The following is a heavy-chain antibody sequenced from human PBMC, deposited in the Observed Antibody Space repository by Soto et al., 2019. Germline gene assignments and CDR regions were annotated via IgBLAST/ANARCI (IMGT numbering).Heavy chain of an antibody. Sequence: SESLSLTCTVSGGSISSSSYYWGWIRQPPGKGLEGIGCIYYSGSTYYNPSLKSRVTISVDTSKNQFSLKLSSVTAADTAVYYCARDRIAADGPEVAFDSWGQGTLVT. CDR3: ARDRIAADGPEVAFDS. CDR1: GGSISSSSYY. CDR2: IYYSGST. D-gene: IGHD6-13*01. V-gene: IGHV4-39*02. J-gene: IGHJ3*01.